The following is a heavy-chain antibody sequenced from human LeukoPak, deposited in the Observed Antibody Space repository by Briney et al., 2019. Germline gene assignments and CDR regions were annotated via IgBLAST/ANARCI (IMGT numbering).Heavy chain of an antibody. V-gene: IGHV3-30-3*01. CDR1: GFTFTSYT. CDR2: ISYDANSK. J-gene: IGHJ4*02. Sequence: GGSLRLSCAASGFTFTSYTMHWVRLAPGRGLEWVTAISYDANSKYYADSVKGRLTISRDNSKNTVYLQMNSLRAEDSAVYCCARESVVYYFDYWGQGTPVTVSS. D-gene: IGHD3-3*01. CDR3: ARESVVYYFDY.